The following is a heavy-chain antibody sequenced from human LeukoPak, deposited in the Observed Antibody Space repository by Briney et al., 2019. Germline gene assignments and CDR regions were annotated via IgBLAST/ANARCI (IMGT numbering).Heavy chain of an antibody. CDR1: GFTFSKYW. CDR2: INSDGSST. D-gene: IGHD6-13*01. Sequence: QAGGSLRLSCAASGFTFSKYWMHWVRQAPGKGLGWVSRINSDGSSTSYADSVKGRFTISRDNAKKTLYLQMNSLRAEDTAMYYCARDFAAAVEGEGAYNWFDPWGQGTLVTVSS. J-gene: IGHJ5*02. CDR3: ARDFAAAVEGEGAYNWFDP. V-gene: IGHV3-74*01.